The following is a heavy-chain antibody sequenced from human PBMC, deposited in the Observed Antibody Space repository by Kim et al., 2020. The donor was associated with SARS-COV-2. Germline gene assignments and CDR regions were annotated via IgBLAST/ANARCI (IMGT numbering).Heavy chain of an antibody. V-gene: IGHV3-23*01. J-gene: IGHJ4*02. CDR3: AKDPYYYGSSGYYPFDY. D-gene: IGHD3-22*01. Sequence: VKGRFPISRDKSKNTLYLQMNSLGAEDTAVYYCAKDPYYYGSSGYYPFDYWGQGTLVTVSS.